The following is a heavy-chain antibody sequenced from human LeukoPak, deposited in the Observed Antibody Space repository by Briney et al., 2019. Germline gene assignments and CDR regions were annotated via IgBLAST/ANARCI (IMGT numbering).Heavy chain of an antibody. CDR3: ARDLRGFIDY. D-gene: IGHD5-12*01. CDR2: IYTGGST. V-gene: IGHV3-53*01. CDR1: GFTFSSSY. J-gene: IGHJ4*02. Sequence: GGSLRLSCAASGFTFSSSYMTWVRQAPGKGLEWVSVIYTGGSTYYSDSVKGRFTISRDNSKNTLYLQMNSLRAEDTAVYYCARDLRGFIDYWGQGTLVTVSS.